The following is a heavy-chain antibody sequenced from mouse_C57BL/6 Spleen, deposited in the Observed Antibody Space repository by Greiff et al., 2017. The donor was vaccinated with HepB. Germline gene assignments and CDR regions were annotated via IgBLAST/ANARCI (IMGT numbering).Heavy chain of an antibody. D-gene: IGHD2-5*01. V-gene: IGHV1-62-2*01. J-gene: IGHJ4*01. CDR1: GYTFTEYT. Sequence: QVHVKQSGAELVKPGASVKLSCKASGYTFTEYTIHWVKQRSGQGLEWIGWFYPGSGSIKYNEKFKDKATLTADKSSSTVYMELSRLTSEDSAVYFCARHEENSNYFYAMDYWGQGTSVTVSS. CDR2: FYPGSGSI. CDR3: ARHEENSNYFYAMDY.